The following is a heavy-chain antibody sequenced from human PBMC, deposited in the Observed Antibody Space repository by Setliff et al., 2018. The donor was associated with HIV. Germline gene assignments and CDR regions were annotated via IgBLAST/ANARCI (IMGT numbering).Heavy chain of an antibody. CDR2: IIPVFGPP. D-gene: IGHD6-25*01. V-gene: IGHV1-69*13. CDR3: ARDRRDIGSGGRFDP. J-gene: IGHJ5*02. Sequence: GASVKVSCKASGYSFTNYGISWVRQAPGQGLEWMGWIIPVFGPPNYAKKFQFRLTITADESTNTAYMELSSLKSEDTAVYYCARDRRDIGSGGRFDPWGQGTLVTVSS. CDR1: GYSFTNYG.